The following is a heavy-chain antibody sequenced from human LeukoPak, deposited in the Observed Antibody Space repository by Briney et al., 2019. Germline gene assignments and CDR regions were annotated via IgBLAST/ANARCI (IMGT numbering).Heavy chain of an antibody. J-gene: IGHJ3*02. V-gene: IGHV1-69*13. CDR3: ALDYGDYDAFDI. CDR2: IIRSFGTA. D-gene: IGHD4-17*01. Sequence: SVKVSCKASGGTFSSYAITWVRQAPGQGLEWMGGIIRSFGTANNAQKFQGRVTISVDESTSTAYMELSRLRSEGTAVYYCALDYGDYDAFDIWGQGTMVTVSS. CDR1: GGTFSSYA.